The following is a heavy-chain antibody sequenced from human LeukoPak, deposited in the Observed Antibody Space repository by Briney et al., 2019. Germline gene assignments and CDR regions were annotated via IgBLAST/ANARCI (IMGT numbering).Heavy chain of an antibody. J-gene: IGHJ4*02. Sequence: GGSLRLSCAASGLTFNSYAMSWVRQAPGKGLEWVSAISGSGGRTYYADSVKGRFTISRDNSKNTLYLQMNSLRAEDTAIYYCAKEKGVVVAPVDYWGQGTLVTVSS. D-gene: IGHD2-15*01. CDR1: GLTFNSYA. V-gene: IGHV3-23*01. CDR3: AKEKGVVVAPVDY. CDR2: ISGSGGRT.